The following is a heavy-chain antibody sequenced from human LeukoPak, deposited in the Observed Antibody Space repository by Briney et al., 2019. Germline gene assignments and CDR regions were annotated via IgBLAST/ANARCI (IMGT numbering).Heavy chain of an antibody. CDR1: GSTFSSYA. D-gene: IGHD1-26*01. CDR2: IIPILGVA. Sequence: GASVKVSCKASGSTFSSYAISWVRQAPGQGLEWMGRIIPILGVANYAQKFQGRVTITADKSTSTAYMELSSLRSEDTAVYYCARSGSYGQDWFDPWGQGTLVTVSS. J-gene: IGHJ5*02. V-gene: IGHV1-69*04. CDR3: ARSGSYGQDWFDP.